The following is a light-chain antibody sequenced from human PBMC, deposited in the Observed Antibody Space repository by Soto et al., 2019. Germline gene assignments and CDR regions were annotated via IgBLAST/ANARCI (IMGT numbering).Light chain of an antibody. Sequence: EIVLTQSPGTLSLSPGERATLSCRASQSVSSTYLAWYQQKPGQAPRLLIYGASSRATGIPDRCSGSGSGTDFSRTISRLEPEDFAVYYCQHYGSLVLTFGGGTKVEIK. CDR2: GAS. CDR3: QHYGSLVLT. J-gene: IGKJ4*01. CDR1: QSVSSTY. V-gene: IGKV3-20*01.